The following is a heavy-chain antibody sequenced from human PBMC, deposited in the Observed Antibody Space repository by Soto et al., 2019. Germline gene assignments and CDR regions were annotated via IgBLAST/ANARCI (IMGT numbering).Heavy chain of an antibody. V-gene: IGHV6-1*01. CDR3: ERGVAGNGFDL. CDR1: GDSVSSNTAA. J-gene: IGHJ4*02. Sequence: PSQTLSLTCAISGDSVSSNTAAWNWIRSSPSRGLEWLGRTYYRSNWRHDYAVSVKSRINVNPDTSKNHFSLQLNSVTPDDTAVYYCERGVAGNGFDLWGQGTLVTVSS. D-gene: IGHD6-19*01. CDR2: TYYRSNWRH.